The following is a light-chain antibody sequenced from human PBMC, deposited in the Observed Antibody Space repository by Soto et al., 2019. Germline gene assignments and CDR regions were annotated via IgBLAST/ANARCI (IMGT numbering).Light chain of an antibody. J-gene: IGLJ1*01. CDR1: SSDVGGYNY. CDR2: EVS. V-gene: IGLV2-14*01. Sequence: QSALTQPASVSGSPGQSITISCTGTSSDVGGYNYVSWYQQHPGKAPKLMIYEVSNRPSGVSNRFSGSKSGNTASLTISGLQAEDEADYYCSSYTSSSPYVFGNGTKVTAL. CDR3: SSYTSSSPYV.